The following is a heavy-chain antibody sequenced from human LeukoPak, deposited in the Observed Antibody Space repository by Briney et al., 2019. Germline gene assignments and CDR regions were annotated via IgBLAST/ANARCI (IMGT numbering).Heavy chain of an antibody. CDR1: GFTVTSNH. J-gene: IGHJ4*02. V-gene: IGHV3-66*01. D-gene: IGHD6-6*01. CDR3: ARDSSSYYFDY. CDR2: IYTGGTT. Sequence: PGGSLRLSCAASGFTVTSNHMNWVRQAPEKGLEWVSIIYTGGTTHYADSLKDRFTISRDDSKNTLYLQMNSLRAEDTAVYYCARDSSSYYFDYWGQGTMVTVSS.